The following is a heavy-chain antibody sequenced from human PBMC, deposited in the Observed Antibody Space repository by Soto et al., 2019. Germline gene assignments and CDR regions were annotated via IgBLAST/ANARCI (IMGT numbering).Heavy chain of an antibody. D-gene: IGHD3-22*01. J-gene: IGHJ4*02. CDR2: ISGSGGSA. CDR3: AKGNHYDSSGYY. CDR1: GFTFSSYA. V-gene: IGHV3-23*01. Sequence: PGGSLRLSCAASGFTFSSYAMDWVRQAPGKGLEWVSGISGSGGSAYYADSVKGRFTISRDNSKNTLYLLINSLRAEDTAIYYCAKGNHYDSSGYYWGQGTLVTVSS.